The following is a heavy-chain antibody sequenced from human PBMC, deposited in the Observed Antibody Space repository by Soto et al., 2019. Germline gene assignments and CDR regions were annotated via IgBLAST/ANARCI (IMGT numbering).Heavy chain of an antibody. CDR2: ISGSGGST. V-gene: IGHV3-23*01. CDR3: ARESEDLTSNFDY. CDR1: GFTFSSYA. J-gene: IGHJ4*02. Sequence: GGSLRLSCAASGFTFSSYAMSWVRQAPGKGLEWVSAISGSGGSTYYGDSMKGRFTISRDNAKNSLYLEMNSLRAEDTAVYYCARESEDLTSNFDYWGQGTLVTVSS.